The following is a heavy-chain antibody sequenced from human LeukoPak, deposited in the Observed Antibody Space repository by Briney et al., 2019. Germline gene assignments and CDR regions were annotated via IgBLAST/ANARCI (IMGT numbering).Heavy chain of an antibody. CDR1: GYTFTYYG. D-gene: IGHD3-22*01. J-gene: IGHJ5*02. CDR2: VSTHNGNT. CDR3: ARGAGYYYDSSGFYYRWFDP. Sequence: ASVKVSCKASGYTFTYYGITWVRQAPGQGLEWMGWVSTHNGNTSYAQKLQGRVTMTTDTSTSTAYMELRSLRSDDTAVYYCARGAGYYYDSSGFYYRWFDPWGQGTLVTVSS. V-gene: IGHV1-18*01.